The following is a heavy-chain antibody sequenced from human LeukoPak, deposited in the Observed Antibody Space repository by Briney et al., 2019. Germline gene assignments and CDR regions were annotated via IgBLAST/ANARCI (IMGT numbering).Heavy chain of an antibody. CDR2: FDPEDDET. J-gene: IGHJ5*02. CDR3: ARVLLWFGELLTGGENWFDP. V-gene: IGHV1-24*01. D-gene: IGHD3-10*01. CDR1: GYTLTELS. Sequence: ASVKVSCKVSGYTLTELSMHWVRQAPGKGLEWLGGFDPEDDETIYAQKFQGRVTMTEDTSIDTAYMELRSLRSDDTAVYYCARVLLWFGELLTGGENWFDPWGQGTLVTVSS.